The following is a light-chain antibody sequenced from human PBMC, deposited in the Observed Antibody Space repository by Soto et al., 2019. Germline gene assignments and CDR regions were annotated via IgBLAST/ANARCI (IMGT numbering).Light chain of an antibody. CDR2: SDN. CDR1: SSNIGTYS. CDR3: AAWDDSLNGCV. V-gene: IGLV1-44*01. J-gene: IGLJ1*01. Sequence: QSVLTQPPSASATPGQRVTISCSGSSSNIGTYSVSWYQQCPGTAPRLLIYSDNQRPSGVPDRFSASKSGASASLAISGLQSEDEADFYCAAWDDSLNGCVFGTGTKLTVL.